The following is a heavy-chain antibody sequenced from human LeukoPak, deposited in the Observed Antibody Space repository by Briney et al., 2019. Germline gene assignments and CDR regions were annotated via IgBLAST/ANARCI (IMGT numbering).Heavy chain of an antibody. CDR1: GYSFTGYG. V-gene: IGHV1-18*01. D-gene: IGHD6-6*01. CDR3: ARDGRPFPYRYHMDV. CDR2: ISAYNGNT. J-gene: IGHJ6*03. Sequence: ASVKVSCKASGYSFTGYGISWVRQAPGQGLEWMGWISAYNGNTDYAERLQGRVTMTTDTSTSTAYMELRSLRSDDTAVYYCARDGRPFPYRYHMDVWGKGTTVTVSS.